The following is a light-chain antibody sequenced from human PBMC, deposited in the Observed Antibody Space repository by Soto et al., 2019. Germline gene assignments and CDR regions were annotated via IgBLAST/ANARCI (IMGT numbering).Light chain of an antibody. Sequence: DIVLTQSPATLSLSPGERATLSCRASQSVSSYLAWYQQKPGQAPRLLIYDASNRATGIPARFSGSGSGTDFTLTISSLEPEDFAVYYCQQRSNWPWTFGKGTKVDI. CDR1: QSVSSY. V-gene: IGKV3-11*01. CDR2: DAS. J-gene: IGKJ1*01. CDR3: QQRSNWPWT.